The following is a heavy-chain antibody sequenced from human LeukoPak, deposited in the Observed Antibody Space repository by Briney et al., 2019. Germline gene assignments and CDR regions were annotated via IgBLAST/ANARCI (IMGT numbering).Heavy chain of an antibody. CDR2: IYTSGST. CDR3: ARVLTVGATNWFDP. CDR1: GGSISSYY. V-gene: IGHV4-4*07. Sequence: TSEALSLICTVSGGSISSYYWSWIRQPAGKGLEWIGRIYTSGSTNYNPSLKSRVTMSVDTSKNQFSLKLSSVTAADTAVYYCARVLTVGATNWFDPWGQGTLVTVSS. J-gene: IGHJ5*02. D-gene: IGHD1-26*01.